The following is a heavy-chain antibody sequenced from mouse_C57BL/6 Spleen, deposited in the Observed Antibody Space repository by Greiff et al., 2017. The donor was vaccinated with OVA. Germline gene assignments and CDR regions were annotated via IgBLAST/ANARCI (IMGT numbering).Heavy chain of an antibody. CDR2: ISSGGDYI. CDR3: TREGDGYGY. Sequence: EVKVEESGEGLVKPGGSLKLSCAASGFTFSSYAMSWVRQTPEKRLEWVAYISSGGDYIYYADTVKGRFTISRDNARNTLYLQMSSLKSEDTAMYYCTREGDGYGYWGQGTTLTVSS. D-gene: IGHD2-3*01. CDR1: GFTFSSYA. V-gene: IGHV5-9-1*02. J-gene: IGHJ2*01.